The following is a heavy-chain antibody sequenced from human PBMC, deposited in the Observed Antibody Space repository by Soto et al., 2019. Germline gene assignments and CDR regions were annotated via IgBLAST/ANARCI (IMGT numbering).Heavy chain of an antibody. CDR1: GVSISGFY. Sequence: QVQLQGSGPGLVRPSETLSLTCAVSGVSISGFYWSWIRQPPGKALEYIGYIYYSGSTYYNPSLKXRXTXXLDSSKNQFSLKLTSVTAADTAVYYCARGHLWLEDWGQGTLVTVSS. V-gene: IGHV4-59*01. J-gene: IGHJ4*02. D-gene: IGHD6-19*01. CDR2: IYYSGST. CDR3: ARGHLWLED.